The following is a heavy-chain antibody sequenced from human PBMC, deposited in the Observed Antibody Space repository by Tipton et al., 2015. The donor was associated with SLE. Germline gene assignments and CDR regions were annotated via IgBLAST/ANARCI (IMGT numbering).Heavy chain of an antibody. CDR1: GGSFSTYY. V-gene: IGHV4-34*01. J-gene: IGHJ3*02. D-gene: IGHD3-3*02. CDR3: AREGGDIFGDAFDI. CDR2: INHSGRT. Sequence: TLSLTCAVYGGSFSTYYWGWIRQPPGKGLEWIGEINHSGRTNYHPSLKSRVTMSVDTPKNQFSLKLTSVTAGDTAVYYCAREGGDIFGDAFDIWGRGTMVTVSS.